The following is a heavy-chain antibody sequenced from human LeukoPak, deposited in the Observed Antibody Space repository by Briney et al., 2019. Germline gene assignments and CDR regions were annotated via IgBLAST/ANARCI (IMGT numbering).Heavy chain of an antibody. CDR2: INHSGST. J-gene: IGHJ3*02. D-gene: IGHD3-22*01. CDR1: GYSISSGYY. V-gene: IGHV4-38-2*02. CDR3: ARGRTYYYDSSGYYYVTEGAFDI. Sequence: SETLSLTCTASGYSISSGYYWSWIRQPPGKGLEWIGEINHSGSTNYNPSLKSRVTISVDTSKNQFSLKLSSVTAADTAVYYCARGRTYYYDSSGYYYVTEGAFDIWGQGTMVTVSS.